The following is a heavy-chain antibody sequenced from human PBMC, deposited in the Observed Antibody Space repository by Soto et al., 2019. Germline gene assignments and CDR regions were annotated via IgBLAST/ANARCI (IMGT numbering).Heavy chain of an antibody. V-gene: IGHV1-2*02. CDR3: YSLAVADPFDY. CDR1: VYTFTGYY. Sequence: XSVKGSCKASVYTFTGYYMHWVRQAPGQGLEWMGWINPNSGGTNYAQKFQGRVTMTRDTSISTAYMELSRLRSDDTAVYYCYSLAVADPFDYWGQGTLVTVSS. J-gene: IGHJ4*02. D-gene: IGHD6-19*01. CDR2: INPNSGGT.